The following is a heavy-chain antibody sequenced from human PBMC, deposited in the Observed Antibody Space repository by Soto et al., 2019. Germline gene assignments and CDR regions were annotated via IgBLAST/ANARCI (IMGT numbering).Heavy chain of an antibody. CDR2: INHSGST. D-gene: IGHD3-10*01. CDR1: GGSFSGYY. CDR3: ARGLVTMVRGRQRTSPTNFDY. V-gene: IGHV4-34*01. Sequence: SETLSLTCAVYGGSFSGYYWSWIRQPPGKGLEWIGEINHSGSTNYNPSLKSRVTISVDTSKNQFSLKLSSVTAADTAVYYCARGLVTMVRGRQRTSPTNFDYWGQGTLVTVSS. J-gene: IGHJ4*02.